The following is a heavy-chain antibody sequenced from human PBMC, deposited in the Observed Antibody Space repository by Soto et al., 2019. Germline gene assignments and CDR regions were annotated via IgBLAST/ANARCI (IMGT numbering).Heavy chain of an antibody. CDR2: ISWDSTSI. CDR3: ARLYYFDASVYRPLDF. CDR1: GITFDDYA. V-gene: IGHV3-9*01. D-gene: IGHD3-22*01. Sequence: GGSLRLSCAASGITFDDYAMHWVRQAPGKGPEWVSGISWDSTSIGYADSVKGRFTISRDNAKKSLYLQMNSLRAEDTAVYYCARLYYFDASVYRPLDFWGQGILVTVSS. J-gene: IGHJ4*02.